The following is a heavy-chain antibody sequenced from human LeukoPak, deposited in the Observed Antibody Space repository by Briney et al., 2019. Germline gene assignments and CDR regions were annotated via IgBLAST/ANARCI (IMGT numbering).Heavy chain of an antibody. CDR1: GYTFTSYY. J-gene: IGHJ5*02. CDR3: ARPSKPYSSSSRYWFDP. CDR2: INPSGGST. Sequence: APVKVSCKASGYTFTSYYMHWVRQAPGQGLEWMGIINPSGGSTSYAQKFQGRVTMTRDTSTSTVYMELSSLRSEDTAVYYCARPSKPYSSSSRYWFDPWGQGTLVTVSS. D-gene: IGHD6-6*01. V-gene: IGHV1-46*01.